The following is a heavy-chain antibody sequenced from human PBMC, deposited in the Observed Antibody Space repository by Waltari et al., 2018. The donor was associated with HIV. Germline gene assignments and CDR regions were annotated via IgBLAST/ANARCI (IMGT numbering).Heavy chain of an antibody. V-gene: IGHV4-38-2*02. CDR3: ARDIGSRKETTYFDY. CDR2: IYHSGST. D-gene: IGHD1-7*01. J-gene: IGHJ4*02. CDR1: GYSISSCYY. Sequence: QVQLQESGPGLVKPSETLSLTCAVSGYSISSCYYWGWIRQPPGNGLEWIGTIYHSGSTYYNPSLKSRVTISVDTSKNQFSLKLSSVTAADTAVYYCARDIGSRKETTYFDYWGQGTLVTVSS.